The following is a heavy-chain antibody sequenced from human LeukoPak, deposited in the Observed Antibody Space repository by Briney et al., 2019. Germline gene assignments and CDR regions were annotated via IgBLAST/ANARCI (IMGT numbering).Heavy chain of an antibody. Sequence: KASETLSLTCTVSGGSISSYYWSWIRQPPGKGLEWIGYIYYSGSTNYNPSLKSRVTISVDTSKNQFSLKLSSVTAADTAVYYCARVPRSNYDFYYYYYMDVWGKGTTVTVSS. CDR2: IYYSGST. CDR1: GGSISSYY. J-gene: IGHJ6*03. CDR3: ARVPRSNYDFYYYYYMDV. V-gene: IGHV4-59*01. D-gene: IGHD1-7*01.